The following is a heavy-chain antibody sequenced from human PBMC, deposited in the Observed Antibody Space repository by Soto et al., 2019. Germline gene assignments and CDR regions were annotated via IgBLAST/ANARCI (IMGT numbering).Heavy chain of an antibody. CDR3: ARDNDIVVVPAAIGYGMDV. J-gene: IGHJ6*02. D-gene: IGHD2-2*01. CDR1: GDSVSSNSAA. Sequence: SQTLSLTCAISGDSVSSNSAAWNWIRQSPSRGLEWLGRTYYRSKWYNDYAVSVKSRITINPDTSKNQFSLQLNSVTPEDTAVYYCARDNDIVVVPAAIGYGMDVWGQGTTVTSP. CDR2: TYYRSKWYN. V-gene: IGHV6-1*01.